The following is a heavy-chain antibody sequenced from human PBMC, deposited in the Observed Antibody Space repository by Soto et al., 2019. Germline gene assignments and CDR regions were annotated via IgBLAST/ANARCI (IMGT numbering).Heavy chain of an antibody. Sequence: PGGSLRLSCAASGFTFSSYGIHWVRQAPGKGLEWVAVISSDGSRDYYANSVKGRFTISRDNSENTLYLQMNSLRAEDAAIYYCAKTTITNATHFYYYYGMDVWGQGTTVTVSS. J-gene: IGHJ6*02. V-gene: IGHV3-30*18. CDR1: GFTFSSYG. D-gene: IGHD1-1*01. CDR3: AKTTITNATHFYYYYGMDV. CDR2: ISSDGSRD.